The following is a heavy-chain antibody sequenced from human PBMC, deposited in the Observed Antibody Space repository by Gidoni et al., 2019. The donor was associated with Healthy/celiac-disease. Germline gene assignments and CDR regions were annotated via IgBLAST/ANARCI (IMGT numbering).Heavy chain of an antibody. J-gene: IGHJ4*02. CDR1: GYSISSGYY. CDR3: ARHSDNVLLWIGEVAFDY. V-gene: IGHV4-38-2*02. D-gene: IGHD3-10*01. CDR2: IYHSGST. Sequence: QVQLQESGPGLVKPSETLSLTCTVSGYSISSGYYWGWIRQPPGKGLEWIGSIYHSGSTYYNPSLKSRVTISVDTSKNQFSLKLSSVTAADTAVYYCARHSDNVLLWIGEVAFDYWGQGTLVTVSS.